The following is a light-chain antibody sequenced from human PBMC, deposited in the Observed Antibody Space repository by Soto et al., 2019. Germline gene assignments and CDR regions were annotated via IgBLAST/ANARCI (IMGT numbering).Light chain of an antibody. Sequence: QSVLTQPPSVSAAPGQKVTISCSGSSSNIGNNYVSWYQQLPGTAPKLLIYDNNKRPSGIPDRFSGSKSSTSATLGITGLQTGDEADYYCGTWDSSLSAGGVFGSGTQLTVL. J-gene: IGLJ6*01. CDR2: DNN. CDR1: SSNIGNNY. V-gene: IGLV1-51*01. CDR3: GTWDSSLSAGGV.